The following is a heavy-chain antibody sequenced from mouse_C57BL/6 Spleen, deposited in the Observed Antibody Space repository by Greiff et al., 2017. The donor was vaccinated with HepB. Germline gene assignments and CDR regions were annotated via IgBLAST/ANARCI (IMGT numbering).Heavy chain of an antibody. CDR1: GYTFTSYW. J-gene: IGHJ2*01. Sequence: QVHVKQSGAELVKPGASVKLSCKASGYTFTSYWMHWVKQRPGQGLEWIGMIHPNSGSTNYNEKFKSKATLTVDKSSSTAYMQLSSLTSEDSAVYYCRSTKDYWGQGTTLTVSS. D-gene: IGHD2-1*01. CDR3: RSTKDY. V-gene: IGHV1-64*01. CDR2: IHPNSGST.